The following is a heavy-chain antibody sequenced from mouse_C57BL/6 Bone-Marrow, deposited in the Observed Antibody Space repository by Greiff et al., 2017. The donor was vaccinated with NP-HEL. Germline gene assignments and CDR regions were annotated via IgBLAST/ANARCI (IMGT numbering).Heavy chain of an antibody. D-gene: IGHD1-1*01. CDR1: GYTFTSYW. CDR2: IYPGNSDT. V-gene: IGHV1-5*01. CDR3: TRKRYYGSSEGYFDV. J-gene: IGHJ1*03. Sequence: EVQLQQSGTVLARPGASVKMSCKTSGYTFTSYWMHWVKQRPGEGLEWIGAIYPGNSDTSYNQKFKGKAKLTAVTSASTAYMELSSLTNEDSAVYYCTRKRYYGSSEGYFDVWGTGTTVTVSS.